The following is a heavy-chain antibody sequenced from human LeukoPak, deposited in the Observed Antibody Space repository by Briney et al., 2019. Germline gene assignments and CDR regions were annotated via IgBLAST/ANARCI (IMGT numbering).Heavy chain of an antibody. V-gene: IGHV1-2*02. J-gene: IGHJ4*02. CDR1: GYTFTGYY. CDR3: ARDHYYYDSSGGFDY. D-gene: IGHD3-22*01. Sequence: ASVKVSCKASGYTFTGYYMHWVRQAPGQGLEWMGWMDPNSGGTNYAQKFQGRVTMTRDTSISTAYMELSRLRSDDTAVYYCARDHYYYDSSGGFDYWGQGTLVTVSS. CDR2: MDPNSGGT.